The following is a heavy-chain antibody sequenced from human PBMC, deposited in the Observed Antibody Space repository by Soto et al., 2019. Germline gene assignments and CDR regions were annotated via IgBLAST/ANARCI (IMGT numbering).Heavy chain of an antibody. D-gene: IGHD6-19*01. CDR2: VSYDGSNE. Sequence: GGSLRLSCAGSGFAFSSYGMYWVRQAPGKGLEWVAVVSYDGSNEFYADSVKGRFTISRDNSKNTLYLQMHSLRAEDTAVYYCAKDTSIAVAGRGNYYYSNLDVWGQGTTVTVSS. V-gene: IGHV3-30*18. J-gene: IGHJ6*01. CDR1: GFAFSSYG. CDR3: AKDTSIAVAGRGNYYYSNLDV.